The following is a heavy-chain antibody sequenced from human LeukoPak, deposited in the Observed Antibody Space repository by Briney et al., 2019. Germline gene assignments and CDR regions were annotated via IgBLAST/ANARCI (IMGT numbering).Heavy chain of an antibody. Sequence: GGSLRLSCATSGFTFISYWMHWVRQAPGKGLEWVSNVNSDESTIHYADSVKGRFTVSRDNAKNMLYLQMNSLRVEDTATYYCARDNSGFDYWGQGTLVAVSS. CDR3: ARDNSGFDY. CDR1: GFTFISYW. V-gene: IGHV3-74*01. D-gene: IGHD6-19*01. CDR2: VNSDESTI. J-gene: IGHJ4*02.